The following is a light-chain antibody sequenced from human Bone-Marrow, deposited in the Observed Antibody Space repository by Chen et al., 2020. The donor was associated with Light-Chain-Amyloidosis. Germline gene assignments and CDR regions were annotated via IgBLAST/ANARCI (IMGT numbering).Light chain of an antibody. Sequence: YVLTQPSSVSVAPGQTATIACGGNNIGSASVHWYQQTPGQAPLLVVYDDSDRPSGIPERLSGSNSGNTATLTISRVEAGDEADYYCQVWDRSSDRPVFGGGTKLTVL. CDR1: NIGSAS. CDR3: QVWDRSSDRPV. CDR2: DDS. J-gene: IGLJ3*02. V-gene: IGLV3-21*02.